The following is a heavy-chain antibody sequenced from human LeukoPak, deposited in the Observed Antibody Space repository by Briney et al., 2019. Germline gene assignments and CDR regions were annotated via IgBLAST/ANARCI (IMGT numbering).Heavy chain of an antibody. J-gene: IGHJ3*02. CDR3: ARDGLWIQNAFDI. Sequence: PSETLSLTCTVSGGSMSSSSYYWGWIRQPPGKGLEWIGSISYSGSTYYNPSLKSRVTISVDTSKNQFSLKLSSVTAADTAVYYCARDGLWIQNAFDIWGQGTMVTVSS. V-gene: IGHV4-39*07. CDR1: GGSMSSSSYY. D-gene: IGHD5-18*01. CDR2: ISYSGST.